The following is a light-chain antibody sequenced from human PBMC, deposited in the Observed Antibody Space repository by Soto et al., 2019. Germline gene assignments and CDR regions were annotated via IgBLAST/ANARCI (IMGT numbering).Light chain of an antibody. J-gene: IGLJ2*01. CDR3: QVWDIGSGVI. CDR1: NIGSKS. V-gene: IGLV3-21*04. CDR2: YDT. Sequence: SYELTQPPAVSVAPGKTAKITCGGSNIGSKSVHWYQQKPGQAPVLVIYYDTDRPSGVPERLSGSNSGSTAALTISRVEAGDEAAYYCQVWDIGSGVIFGGGTKVTVL.